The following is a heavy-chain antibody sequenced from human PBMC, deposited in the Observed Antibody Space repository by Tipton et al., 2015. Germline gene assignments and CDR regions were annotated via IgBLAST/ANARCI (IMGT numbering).Heavy chain of an antibody. V-gene: IGHV3-48*01. CDR3: VRLSYYYDSLDI. D-gene: IGHD3-22*01. J-gene: IGHJ3*02. Sequence: GSLRLSCAASGFTFSSYNMNWARQAPGKGLEWVSYISGGGIPVYYADSVKGRFTISRDNAKNSLYLQMNSLRAEDTAVYYCVRLSYYYDSLDIWGQGTMVTVSS. CDR2: ISGGGIPV. CDR1: GFTFSSYN.